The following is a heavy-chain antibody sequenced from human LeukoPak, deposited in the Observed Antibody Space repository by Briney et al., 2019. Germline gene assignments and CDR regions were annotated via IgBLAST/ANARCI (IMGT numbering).Heavy chain of an antibody. D-gene: IGHD6-13*01. J-gene: IGHJ6*02. CDR1: GFTFSSYW. Sequence: GGSLRLSCAASGFTFSSYWMSWVRQAPGKGPEWVANIKQDGSEKYYVDSVKGRFTISRDNAKNSLYLQMNSLRAEDTAVYYCARETAAAYYYYGMDVWGQGTTVTVSS. CDR3: ARETAAAYYYYGMDV. CDR2: IKQDGSEK. V-gene: IGHV3-7*03.